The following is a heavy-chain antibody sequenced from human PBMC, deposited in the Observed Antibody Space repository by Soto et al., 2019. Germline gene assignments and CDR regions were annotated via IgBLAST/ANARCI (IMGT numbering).Heavy chain of an antibody. D-gene: IGHD3-16*01. Sequence: SVKVSCKASGGTFSSYAISWVRQAPGQGLEWMGGIIPIFGTANYAQKFQGRVTITADKSTSTAYMELSSLRSEDTAVYYCASVGGLTIYYYYGMDVWGQGTTVTVS. V-gene: IGHV1-69*06. CDR2: IIPIFGTA. CDR3: ASVGGLTIYYYYGMDV. CDR1: GGTFSSYA. J-gene: IGHJ6*02.